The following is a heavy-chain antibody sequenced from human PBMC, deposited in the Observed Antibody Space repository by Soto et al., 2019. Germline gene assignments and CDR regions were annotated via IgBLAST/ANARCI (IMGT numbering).Heavy chain of an antibody. CDR3: ARDGGYDVLTGHYILLYYLDN. J-gene: IGHJ4*02. V-gene: IGHV1-46*01. D-gene: IGHD3-9*01. CDR2: INPSGGRT. Sequence: ASVKVSCKASGYTFTTYSMHWVRQTPGHGLEWMGVINPSGGRTSYAQKFQGRVTMTRDTSTSTVHMELSNLRSEDTAVYFCARDGGYDVLTGHYILLYYLDNWGLGTLVTVSS. CDR1: GYTFTTYS.